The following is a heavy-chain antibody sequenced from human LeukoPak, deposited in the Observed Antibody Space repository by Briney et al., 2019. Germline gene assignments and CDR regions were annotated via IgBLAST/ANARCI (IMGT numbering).Heavy chain of an antibody. CDR2: ISGSGGST. CDR3: AKDPEYSSGWYLDY. V-gene: IGHV3-23*01. D-gene: IGHD6-19*01. J-gene: IGHJ4*02. CDR1: GFTFSSYA. Sequence: GGSLRLPCAASGFTFSSYAMSWVRQAPGKGLEWVSAISGSGGSTYYADSVKGRITISRDNSKNTLNLRMSSLRAEDTAVYYCAKDPEYSSGWYLDYWGQGTLVTVSS.